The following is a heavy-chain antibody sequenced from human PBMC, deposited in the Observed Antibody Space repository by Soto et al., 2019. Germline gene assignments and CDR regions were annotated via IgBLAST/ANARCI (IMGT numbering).Heavy chain of an antibody. CDR2: ISAGGYST. D-gene: IGHD6-13*01. J-gene: IGHJ4*02. CDR3: VGGWPSAASHYIYQFDY. CDR1: GFNFSNYA. V-gene: IGHV3-23*01. Sequence: EVQLLECGENLVQPGGSLRLYCADSGFNFSNYAMSWVRQAAGKGLEWVAAISAGGYSTYYSEYVKCRFTISIDNSMNSLCLLMNYLRAVDSTVYYCVGGWPSAASHYIYQFDYRGLGTLVTVSS.